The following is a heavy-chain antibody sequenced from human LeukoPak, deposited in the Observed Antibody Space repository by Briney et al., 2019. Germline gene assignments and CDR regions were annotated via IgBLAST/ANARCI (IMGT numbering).Heavy chain of an antibody. J-gene: IGHJ6*02. D-gene: IGHD5-12*01. CDR3: ARVSSVWLHRRKDPRYYYYGMDV. V-gene: IGHV1-8*01. CDR2: MNPNSGNT. CDR1: GYTFTSYD. Sequence: ASVKVSRKASGYTFTSYDINWVRQATGQGLEWMGWMNPNSGNTGYAQKFQGRVTMTRNTSISIAYMELSSLRSEDTAVYYCARVSSVWLHRRKDPRYYYYGMDVWGQGTTVTVSS.